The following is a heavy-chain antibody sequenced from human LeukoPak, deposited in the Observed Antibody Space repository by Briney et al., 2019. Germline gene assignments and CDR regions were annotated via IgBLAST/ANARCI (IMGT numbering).Heavy chain of an antibody. D-gene: IGHD3-10*01. Sequence: PGGSLRLSCVVSGFTFSSYSMIRVRQAPGKGLQWVANMKKDGSETNYGDSVKGRFTISRDNAKNSLYLQMNSLRAEDTAVYYCGRHRSGSGTYFIDHWGQGTLVSVSS. CDR3: GRHRSGSGTYFIDH. CDR2: MKKDGSET. CDR1: GFTFSSYS. J-gene: IGHJ4*02. V-gene: IGHV3-7*01.